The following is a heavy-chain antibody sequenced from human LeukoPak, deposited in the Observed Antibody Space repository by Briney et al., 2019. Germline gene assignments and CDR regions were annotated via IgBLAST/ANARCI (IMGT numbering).Heavy chain of an antibody. J-gene: IGHJ4*02. D-gene: IGHD3-9*01. CDR2: ISPSSSNI. CDR3: AKDLHYDILTAAGYYFDY. Sequence: GSLRLSCAASGFTFSSYGINWVRQAPGKGLEWVSYISPSSSNIYYAGSVKGRFTISRDNAKNSLYLQMNSLRAEDTALYYCAKDLHYDILTAAGYYFDYWGQGTLVTVSS. CDR1: GFTFSSYG. V-gene: IGHV3-48*04.